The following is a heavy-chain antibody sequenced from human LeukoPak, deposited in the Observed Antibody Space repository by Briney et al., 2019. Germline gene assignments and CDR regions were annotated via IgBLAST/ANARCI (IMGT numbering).Heavy chain of an antibody. J-gene: IGHJ4*02. CDR3: AKSVYEEAESYFDY. V-gene: IGHV3-30*18. D-gene: IGHD2-8*01. CDR1: GFTFSSYG. CDR2: ISYDGSNK. Sequence: GGSLRLSCAASGFTFSSYGMHWVRRAPGKGLEWVAVISYDGSNKYYADSVKGRFTISRDNSKNTLYLQMNSLRAEDTAVYYCAKSVYEEAESYFDYWGQGTLVTVSS.